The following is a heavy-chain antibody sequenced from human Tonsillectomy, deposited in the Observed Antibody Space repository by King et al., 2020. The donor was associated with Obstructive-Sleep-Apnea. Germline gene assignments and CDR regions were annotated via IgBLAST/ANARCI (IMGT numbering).Heavy chain of an antibody. Sequence: VQLVESGGGVVQPGRSLRLSCAASGFTFSSYGMHWVRQAPGKGLEWVAVIWYDGSNKYYADSVKGRFTISRDNSKNTLYLQMNSLRAEDTAVYYCARDGAVGFRGSGGRGGDYYGMDVWGQGTTVTVSS. D-gene: IGHD3-10*01. J-gene: IGHJ6*02. CDR3: ARDGAVGFRGSGGRGGDYYGMDV. CDR2: IWYDGSNK. CDR1: GFTFSSYG. V-gene: IGHV3-33*01.